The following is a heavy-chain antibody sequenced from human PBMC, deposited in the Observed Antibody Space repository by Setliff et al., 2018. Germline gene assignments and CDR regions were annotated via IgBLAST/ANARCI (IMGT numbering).Heavy chain of an antibody. V-gene: IGHV3-33*08. Sequence: GGSLRLSCAASGSTFSNYRMHWVRQAPGKGLEWVAVIWHDGGNKYHADSVKGRFTISRDNSKNTLYLQMNSLRPEDTAVYYCARTCSGSGCYAGLESWGQGTPVTVSS. CDR2: IWHDGGNK. D-gene: IGHD2-15*01. CDR1: GSTFSNYR. CDR3: ARTCSGSGCYAGLES. J-gene: IGHJ4*02.